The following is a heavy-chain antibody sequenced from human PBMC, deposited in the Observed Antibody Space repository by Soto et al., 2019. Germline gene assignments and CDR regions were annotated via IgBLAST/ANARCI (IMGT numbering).Heavy chain of an antibody. J-gene: IGHJ4*02. CDR2: ISSGGST. D-gene: IGHD2-15*01. CDR1: GFTFTSYA. Sequence: GGSLRLSCAASGFTFTSYAMGWVRQAPGKGLEWVSVISSGGSTYYADSVRGRFTISRDNSKDTLSLQMNSLRAEDTAVYYCAKRRGAGGHFDYWGQGALVTVSS. CDR3: AKRRGAGGHFDY. V-gene: IGHV3-23*01.